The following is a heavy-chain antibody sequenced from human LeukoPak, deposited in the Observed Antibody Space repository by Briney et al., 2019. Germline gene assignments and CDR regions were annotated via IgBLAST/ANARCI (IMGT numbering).Heavy chain of an antibody. V-gene: IGHV5-51*01. CDR2: IYAGNSDA. D-gene: IGHD5-24*01. Sequence: GESLKISCKGSGYTFTTSWIGGVRQLPGKGLEWTAIIYAGNSDAKYSPSFQGQVSISTDRSISTAYLHWSSLKASDTAIYYCAIINHPDGRVYWGQGTLVTVSS. CDR3: AIINHPDGRVY. CDR1: GYTFTTSW. J-gene: IGHJ4*02.